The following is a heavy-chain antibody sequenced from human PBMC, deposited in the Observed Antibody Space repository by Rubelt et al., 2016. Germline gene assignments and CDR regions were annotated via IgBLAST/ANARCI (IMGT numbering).Heavy chain of an antibody. D-gene: IGHD6-19*01. CDR1: GGTFSSYA. J-gene: IGHJ6*02. CDR3: ARGIAVAGYYYYGMDV. V-gene: IGHV1-69*04. CDR2: IIPILGIA. Sequence: QVQLVQSGAEVKKPGSSVKVSCKASGGTFSSYAISWVRQAPGQGLEWMGRIIPILGIANYAQKFQGRVTIPAAKYTSTAYMALSSMGSEDTAVYYCARGIAVAGYYYYGMDVWGQGTTVTVSS.